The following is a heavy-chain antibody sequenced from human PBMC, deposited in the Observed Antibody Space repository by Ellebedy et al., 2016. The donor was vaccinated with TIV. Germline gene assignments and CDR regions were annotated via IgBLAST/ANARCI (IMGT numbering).Heavy chain of an antibody. Sequence: GESLKISCAASGLTFSSHAMSWVRQAPGKGLEWVSSISGSGGNTYYADSVKGRFTISRDNSKDTLYLQVNSRRAEDTAVYYCARDPVGVGPAFDIWGQGTMVTVSS. CDR2: ISGSGGNT. D-gene: IGHD4-23*01. CDR1: GLTFSSHA. V-gene: IGHV3-23*01. J-gene: IGHJ3*02. CDR3: ARDPVGVGPAFDI.